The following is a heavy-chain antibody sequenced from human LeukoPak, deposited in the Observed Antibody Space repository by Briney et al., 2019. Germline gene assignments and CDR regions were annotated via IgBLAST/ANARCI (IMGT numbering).Heavy chain of an antibody. CDR1: GYTFTSYG. Sequence: GASVKVSCKASGYTFTSYGISWVRQAPGQGLEWMGWISAYNGNTNYAQKIHGRVTMTTDTSTSTAYMELRRLRSDDTAVYYCARDATSLGGDYYYYMDVWGKGTTVTISS. J-gene: IGHJ6*03. V-gene: IGHV1-18*01. CDR3: ARDATSLGGDYYYYMDV. D-gene: IGHD1-26*01. CDR2: ISAYNGNT.